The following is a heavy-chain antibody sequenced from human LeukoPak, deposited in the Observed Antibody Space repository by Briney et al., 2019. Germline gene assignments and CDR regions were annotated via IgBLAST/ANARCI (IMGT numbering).Heavy chain of an antibody. J-gene: IGHJ4*02. CDR3: AGRRQWDETLGYFDY. Sequence: PSETLSLTCAVYGGSFSGYYWSWIRQPPGKGLEWIGEINHSGSTNYNPSLKSRVTISVDTSKNQFSLKLSSVTAADTAVYYCAGRRQWDETLGYFDYRGQGTLVTVSS. CDR1: GGSFSGYY. CDR2: INHSGST. V-gene: IGHV4-34*01. D-gene: IGHD1-26*01.